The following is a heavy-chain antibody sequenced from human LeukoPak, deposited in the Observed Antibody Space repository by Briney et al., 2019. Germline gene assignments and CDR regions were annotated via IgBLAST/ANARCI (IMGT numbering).Heavy chain of an antibody. D-gene: IGHD3-22*01. Sequence: GGSLRLSCAASGFTFSSYSMNWVRQAPGKGLEWVSYISSSSTIYYADSVKGRFTISRDNAKNSLYLQMNSLRDEDTAVYYCARDGDDSSGYLDAFDIWGQGTMVTVSS. CDR3: ARDGDDSSGYLDAFDI. CDR2: ISSSSTI. CDR1: GFTFSSYS. J-gene: IGHJ3*02. V-gene: IGHV3-48*02.